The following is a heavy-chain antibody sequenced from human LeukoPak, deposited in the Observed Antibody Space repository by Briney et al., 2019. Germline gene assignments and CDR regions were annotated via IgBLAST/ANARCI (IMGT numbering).Heavy chain of an antibody. Sequence: GGSPRLSCAASGFTFSSYAMSWVRQAPGKGLEWVSAISGSGGSTYYADSVKGRFTISRDNSKNTLYLQMNSLRAEDTAVYYCAKTQWELLSYLDYWGQGTLVTVSS. J-gene: IGHJ4*02. D-gene: IGHD1-26*01. CDR1: GFTFSSYA. V-gene: IGHV3-23*01. CDR3: AKTQWELLSYLDY. CDR2: ISGSGGST.